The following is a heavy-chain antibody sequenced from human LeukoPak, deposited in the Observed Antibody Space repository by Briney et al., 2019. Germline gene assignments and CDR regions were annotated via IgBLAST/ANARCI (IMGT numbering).Heavy chain of an antibody. CDR3: AKANYYDSSGYYFDY. J-gene: IGHJ4*02. V-gene: IGHV3-9*01. CDR1: GFTFDDYA. Sequence: PGGSLRLSCAASGFTFDDYAMHWVRQAPGKGLEWVSGISWNSGGIGYADSVKGRFTISRDNAKNSLYLQMNSLRAEDTALYYCAKANYYDSSGYYFDYWGQGTLVTVSS. CDR2: ISWNSGGI. D-gene: IGHD3-22*01.